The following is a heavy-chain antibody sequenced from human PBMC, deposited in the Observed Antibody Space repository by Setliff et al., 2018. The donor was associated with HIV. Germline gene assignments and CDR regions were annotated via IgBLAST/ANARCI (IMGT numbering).Heavy chain of an antibody. CDR2: ISGYDGDT. D-gene: IGHD6-13*01. J-gene: IGHJ5*02. Sequence: ASVKVSCKASGYTFTSYGVSWVRQAPGQGLEWMGWISGYDGDTHYVQEFQGRVTLTRDTSANTAYMELSSLMSEDMAVYYCARGVGSSWFENWGQGTLVTVSS. CDR3: ARGVGSSWFEN. V-gene: IGHV1-18*03. CDR1: GYTFTSYG.